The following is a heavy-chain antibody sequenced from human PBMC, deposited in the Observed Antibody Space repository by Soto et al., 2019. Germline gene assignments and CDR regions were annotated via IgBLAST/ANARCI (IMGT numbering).Heavy chain of an antibody. Sequence: ASVKVSCKASAYTFTNFAISWVRQAPGQGLEWMGWISAYNGNTNYAQKLQGRVTMTTDTSTGTAYMELRSLRPDDTAVYYCARVGSAAGRINWFDPWGQGTLVTVSS. CDR1: AYTFTNFA. CDR2: ISAYNGNT. J-gene: IGHJ5*02. V-gene: IGHV1-18*01. CDR3: ARVGSAAGRINWFDP. D-gene: IGHD6-13*01.